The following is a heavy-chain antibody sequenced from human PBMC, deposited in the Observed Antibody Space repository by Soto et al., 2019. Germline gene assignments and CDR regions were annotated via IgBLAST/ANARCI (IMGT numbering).Heavy chain of an antibody. Sequence: HTVSLTGASCGGSDCSYSAAWNWIRQSPSRGLEWLGRTYYRSKWYNDYAVSVKSRITINPDTSKNQFSLQLNSVTPEDTAVYYCATGQSYYDFWSGYPYYYGMDVWGQGTTVTVSS. CDR2: TYYRSKWYN. V-gene: IGHV6-1*01. D-gene: IGHD3-3*01. CDR1: GGSDCSYSAA. CDR3: ATGQSYYDFWSGYPYYYGMDV. J-gene: IGHJ6*02.